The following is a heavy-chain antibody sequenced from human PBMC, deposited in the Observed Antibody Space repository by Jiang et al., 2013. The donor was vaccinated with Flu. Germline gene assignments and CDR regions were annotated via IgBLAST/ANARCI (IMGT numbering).Heavy chain of an antibody. J-gene: IGHJ6*02. CDR1: GFSLSTSGVG. Sequence: KPTQTLTLTCTFSGFSLSTSGVGVDWIRQPPGKPLEWLALIYWDDDRQYNPSLKSRLTITKDTSKNQVVLTLTNVDPVDTATYYCAHQHYFDSSGFYYGMDVWGQGTTVIVSS. D-gene: IGHD3-22*01. V-gene: IGHV2-5*02. CDR3: AHQHYFDSSGFYYGMDV. CDR2: IYWDDDR.